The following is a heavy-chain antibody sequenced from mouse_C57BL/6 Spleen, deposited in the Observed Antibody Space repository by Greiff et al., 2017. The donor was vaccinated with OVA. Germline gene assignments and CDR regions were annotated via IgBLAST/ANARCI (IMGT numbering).Heavy chain of an antibody. J-gene: IGHJ3*01. Sequence: VQLQQSGPELVKPGASVKMSCKASGYTFTDYNMHWVKQSHGKSLEWIGYLNPNNGGTSYNQKFKGKATLTVNKSSSTAYMELRSLTSEDSAVDDCASSWGSGNYPFAYWGQGTLVTVSA. CDR3: ASSWGSGNYPFAY. CDR2: LNPNNGGT. V-gene: IGHV1-22*01. CDR1: GYTFTDYN. D-gene: IGHD2-1*01.